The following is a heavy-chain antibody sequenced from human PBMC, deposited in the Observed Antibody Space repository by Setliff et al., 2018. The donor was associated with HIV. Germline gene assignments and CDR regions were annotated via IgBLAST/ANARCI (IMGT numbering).Heavy chain of an antibody. Sequence: GGSLRLSCEASGFTFSSYWMSWVRQAPGKGLEWVANINQDASKKYYVDSVKGRFTISRDNSKNALYLQMDSLRDEDTAVYYCATDLHWAFDYWGQGILVTVSS. V-gene: IGHV3-7*01. CDR2: INQDASKK. D-gene: IGHD7-27*01. J-gene: IGHJ4*02. CDR1: GFTFSSYW. CDR3: ATDLHWAFDY.